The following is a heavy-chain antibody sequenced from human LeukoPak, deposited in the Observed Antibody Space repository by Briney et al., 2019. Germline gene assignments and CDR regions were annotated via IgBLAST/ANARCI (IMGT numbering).Heavy chain of an antibody. J-gene: IGHJ1*01. D-gene: IGHD3-22*01. CDR3: ARSPSEIGGYYPEYFRH. V-gene: IGHV3-74*01. Sequence: GGSLRLSCAASGFTFSSYWMHWVRQAPGKGLVWVSRIKSDGSTNYADSVKGRFAISRDNAKNTVSLQMNSLRAEDTGVYYCARSPSEIGGYYPEYFRHWGQGTLVTVSS. CDR2: IKSDGST. CDR1: GFTFSSYW.